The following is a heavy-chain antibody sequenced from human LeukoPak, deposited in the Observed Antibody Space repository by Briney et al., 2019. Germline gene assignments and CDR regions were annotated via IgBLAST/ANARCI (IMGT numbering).Heavy chain of an antibody. J-gene: IGHJ4*02. CDR2: ISSGGDTT. Sequence: PGGSLRLSCAASGFTFSDYYMSWIRQAPGKGLEGVSYISSGGDTTYYADSVTGRFTISRDNAKNSLYLQMNSLRTEDTAIYYCATYDYGAYYFDYWGQGTLVTVST. D-gene: IGHD4/OR15-4a*01. V-gene: IGHV3-11*01. CDR3: ATYDYGAYYFDY. CDR1: GFTFSDYY.